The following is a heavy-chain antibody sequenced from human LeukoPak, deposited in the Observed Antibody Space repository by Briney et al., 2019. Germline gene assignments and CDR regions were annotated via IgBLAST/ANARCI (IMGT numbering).Heavy chain of an antibody. V-gene: IGHV4-61*01. J-gene: IGHJ3*02. CDR1: GASVSSGSYY. CDR2: IYYSGST. CDR3: ARDLPNSSSWYGDPFDI. Sequence: SETLSLTCTVSGASVSSGSYYWSWIRQPPGKGLEWIAYIYYSGSTNYNPSLKSRVTISLDTSKNQFSLKLTPVTAADTAVYYCARDLPNSSSWYGDPFDIWGQGTMVTVSS. D-gene: IGHD6-13*01.